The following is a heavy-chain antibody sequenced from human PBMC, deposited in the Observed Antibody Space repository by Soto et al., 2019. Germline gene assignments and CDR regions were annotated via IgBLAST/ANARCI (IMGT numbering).Heavy chain of an antibody. CDR3: ARDGGIAAAGIDY. CDR1: GGSISSYY. D-gene: IGHD6-13*01. CDR2: IYYSGST. Sequence: QVQLQESGPGLMKPSETLSLTCTVSGGSISSYYWSWIRQPPGKGLEWIGYIYYSGSTNYNPSLKSRVTISVDTSKNQFSLKLSSVTAADTAVYYCARDGGIAAAGIDYWGQGTLVTVSS. J-gene: IGHJ4*02. V-gene: IGHV4-59*01.